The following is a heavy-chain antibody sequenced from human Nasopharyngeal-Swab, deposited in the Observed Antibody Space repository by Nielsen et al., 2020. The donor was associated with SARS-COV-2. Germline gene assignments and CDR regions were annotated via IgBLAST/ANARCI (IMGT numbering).Heavy chain of an antibody. D-gene: IGHD7-27*01. CDR2: LNGDATTV. V-gene: IGHV3-74*01. CDR3: ARAGEYRFDY. CDR1: GFTFSSSW. J-gene: IGHJ4*02. Sequence: GGSLRLSCAGSGFTFSSSWLHWVRQAPGEGLVWVAHLNGDATTVDYADSVKGRFTISRDNAKNTLYLQMNGLRDEDTAIYYCARAGEYRFDYWGQGTLVTVSS.